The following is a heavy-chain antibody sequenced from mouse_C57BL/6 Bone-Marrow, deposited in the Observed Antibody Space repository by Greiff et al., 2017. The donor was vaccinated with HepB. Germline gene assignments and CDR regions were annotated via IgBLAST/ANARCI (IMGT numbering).Heavy chain of an antibody. J-gene: IGHJ3*01. CDR1: GYSITSGYY. Sequence: DVQLVESGPGLVKPSQSLSLTCSVTGYSITSGYYWNWIRQFPGNKLEWMGYISYDGSNNYNPSLKNRISITRDTSKNQFFLKLNSVTTEDTATYYCAREGGIYYYGSPAWFAYWGQGTLVTVSA. D-gene: IGHD1-1*01. CDR2: ISYDGSN. V-gene: IGHV3-6*01. CDR3: AREGGIYYYGSPAWFAY.